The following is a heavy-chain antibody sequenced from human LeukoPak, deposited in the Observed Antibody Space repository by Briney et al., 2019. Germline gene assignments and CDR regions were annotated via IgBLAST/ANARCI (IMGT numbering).Heavy chain of an antibody. CDR2: IYYSGNT. J-gene: IGHJ4*02. V-gene: IGHV4-39*07. CDR3: ARGYGGWYDY. CDR1: GGSIFSSNSY. D-gene: IGHD6-19*01. Sequence: SETLSLTCTVSGGSIFSSNSYWGWIRQPPGKGLEWIGSIYYSGNTYYSPSLKSRVTISVDTSKNQFSLKLSSVTAADTAVYYCARGYGGWYDYWGQGTLVTVSS.